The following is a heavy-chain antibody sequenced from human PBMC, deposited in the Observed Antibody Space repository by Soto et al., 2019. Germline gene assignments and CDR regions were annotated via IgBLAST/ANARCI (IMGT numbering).Heavy chain of an antibody. Sequence: QVQLVQSGAEVKKPGSSVKVSCKASGGTFSSYAISWVRQAPGQGLEWMGGIIPIFGTANYAQKFQGRVTITADESKNTAYMELSSLRSEDTAVYYCASMDYYDSSGDDAFDIWGQGTMVTVSS. V-gene: IGHV1-69*01. CDR3: ASMDYYDSSGDDAFDI. D-gene: IGHD3-22*01. CDR2: IIPIFGTA. CDR1: GGTFSSYA. J-gene: IGHJ3*02.